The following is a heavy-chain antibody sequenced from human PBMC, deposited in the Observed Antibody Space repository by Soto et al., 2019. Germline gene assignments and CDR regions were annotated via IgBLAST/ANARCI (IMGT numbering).Heavy chain of an antibody. CDR1: GFTFSSFA. D-gene: IGHD2-21*02. CDR2: VSADGFTT. Sequence: EGQVLESGGGLVQPGGSLRLTCAASGFTFSSFALSWVRQSPGKGLEWVSTVSADGFTTDYTDSVKGRFTISRDNSKNTLFLQMNSLRAEDTAVDFCVVAAVCSGDCYGHFDPWGQGTLVTVSS. J-gene: IGHJ5*02. CDR3: VVAAVCSGDCYGHFDP. V-gene: IGHV3-23*01.